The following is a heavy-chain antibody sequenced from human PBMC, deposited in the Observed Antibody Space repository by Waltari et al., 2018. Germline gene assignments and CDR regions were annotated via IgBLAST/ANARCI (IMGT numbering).Heavy chain of an antibody. D-gene: IGHD3-9*01. V-gene: IGHV3-21*01. CDR3: ASQYYDILTGYYHFDY. Sequence: EVQLVESGGGLVKPGGSLRLSCAASGFTFSRYSMNWVRQAPGKGLEWVSSISSSSSYIYYADSVKGRFTISRDNAKNSLYLQMNSLRAEDTAVYYCASQYYDILTGYYHFDYWGQGTLVTVSS. CDR1: GFTFSRYS. J-gene: IGHJ4*02. CDR2: ISSSSSYI.